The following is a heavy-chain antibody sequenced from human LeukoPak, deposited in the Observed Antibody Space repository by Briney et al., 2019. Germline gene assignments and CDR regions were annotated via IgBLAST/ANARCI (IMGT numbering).Heavy chain of an antibody. J-gene: IGHJ4*02. Sequence: PGVSLRLSCAASGFTFSTYWMSWVRQAPGKGLECVANIKQDGSEKYYVDSVEGRFTIFRDDAKSSLYLQMNSLRAEDTAVYFCARVYTGNRWHFDYWGQGTLVTVSS. V-gene: IGHV3-7*03. CDR1: GFTFSTYW. D-gene: IGHD2-2*02. CDR3: ARVYTGNRWHFDY. CDR2: IKQDGSEK.